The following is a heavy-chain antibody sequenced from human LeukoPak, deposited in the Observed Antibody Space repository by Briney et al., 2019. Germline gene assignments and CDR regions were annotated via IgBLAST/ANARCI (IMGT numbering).Heavy chain of an antibody. CDR2: IIPILGIA. Sequence: ASVKVSCKASGGTFSSYAISWVRQAPGQGLEWMGRIIPILGIANYAQKFQGRVTITADKSTSTAYMELSSLRSEDTAVYYCASGGYDSRINTINWFDPWGQGTLVTVSS. CDR1: GGTFSSYA. D-gene: IGHD3-22*01. J-gene: IGHJ5*02. CDR3: ASGGYDSRINTINWFDP. V-gene: IGHV1-69*04.